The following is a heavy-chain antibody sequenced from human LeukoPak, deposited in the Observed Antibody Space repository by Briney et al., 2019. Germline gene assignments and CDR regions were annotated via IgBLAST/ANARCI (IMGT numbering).Heavy chain of an antibody. CDR2: ISYDGSDK. Sequence: PGGSLRLSCAASGFTFSNYAKHWVRQAPGKGLEGVGVISYDGSDKYYADSVKGRFTISIYNSKNTLYLQVNSLRAEDTDVDDCAKDEAVSSAPFDYWGQGTLVTVSS. D-gene: IGHD3-10*01. J-gene: IGHJ4*02. CDR3: AKDEAVSSAPFDY. V-gene: IGHV3-30*18. CDR1: GFTFSNYA.